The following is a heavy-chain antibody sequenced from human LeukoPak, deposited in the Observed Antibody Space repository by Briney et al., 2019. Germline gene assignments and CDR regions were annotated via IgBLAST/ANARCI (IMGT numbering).Heavy chain of an antibody. CDR3: ARVSGSEKTYYYYYMDV. Sequence: GASVKVSCKASVRTFSSYAISWVRQAPGQGLEWMRGIIPIFVTANYAHRFQGRVTITADESTSTAYMELSSLRSEDTAVYYCARVSGSEKTYYYYYMDVWGKGTTVTVSS. V-gene: IGHV1-69*13. CDR2: IIPIFVTA. CDR1: VRTFSSYA. D-gene: IGHD3-10*01. J-gene: IGHJ6*03.